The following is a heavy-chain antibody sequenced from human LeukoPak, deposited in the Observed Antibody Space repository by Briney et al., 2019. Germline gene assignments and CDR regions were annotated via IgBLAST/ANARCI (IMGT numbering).Heavy chain of an antibody. J-gene: IGHJ3*02. CDR2: VDPEDGET. V-gene: IGHV1-69-2*01. CDR3: ARGMTTVTNGAFDI. Sequence: ASVKVSCKVSGYTFTDYYMHWVQQAPGKGLEWMGLVDPEDGETIYAEKFQGRVTITADTSTDTAYMELSSLRSEDTAVYYCARGMTTVTNGAFDIWGQGTMVTVSS. CDR1: GYTFTDYY. D-gene: IGHD4-17*01.